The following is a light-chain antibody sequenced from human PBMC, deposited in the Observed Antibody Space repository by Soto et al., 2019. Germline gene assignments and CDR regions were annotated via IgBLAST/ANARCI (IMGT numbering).Light chain of an antibody. CDR3: QQYYSYSWT. CDR2: AAS. Sequence: ALRMTQSPSSFSASTGDRVTITCRASQGISSYLAWYQQKPGKAPKILIYAASTLQSGVPSRFSGSGSGTDFTLTISCLQSEDFATYYCQQYYSYSWTFGQGTKVEIK. V-gene: IGKV1-8*01. CDR1: QGISSY. J-gene: IGKJ1*01.